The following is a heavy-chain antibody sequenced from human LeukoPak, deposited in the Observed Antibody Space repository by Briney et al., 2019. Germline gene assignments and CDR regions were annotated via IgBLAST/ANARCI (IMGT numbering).Heavy chain of an antibody. CDR2: INPSGGST. Sequence: ASVKVSCKASGYTLTSYYMHWVRQAPGQGLEWMGIINPSGGSTSYAQKFQGRVTMTRDMSTSTVYMELSSLRSEDTAVYYCARDKGYLVSVGYYYYYMDVWGKGTTVTVSS. CDR1: GYTLTSYY. J-gene: IGHJ6*03. D-gene: IGHD1-26*01. CDR3: ARDKGYLVSVGYYYYYMDV. V-gene: IGHV1-46*01.